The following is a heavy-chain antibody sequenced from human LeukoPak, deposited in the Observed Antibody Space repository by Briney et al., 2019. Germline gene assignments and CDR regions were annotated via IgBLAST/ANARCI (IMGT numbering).Heavy chain of an antibody. V-gene: IGHV1-8*01. J-gene: IGHJ1*01. CDR2: MNPNSGNT. CDR3: ARWKSSVPASPRGGFQH. D-gene: IGHD1-1*01. CDR1: GYTFTSYD. Sequence: ASVKVSCKASGYTFTSYDINWVRQATGQELEWMGWMNPNSGNTGYAQKFQGRVTMTRNTSISTAYMELSSLRSEDTAVYYCARWKSSVPASPRGGFQHWGQGTLVTVSS.